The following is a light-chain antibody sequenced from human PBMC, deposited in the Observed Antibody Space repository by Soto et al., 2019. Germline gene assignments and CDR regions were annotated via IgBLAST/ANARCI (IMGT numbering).Light chain of an antibody. V-gene: IGKV3-15*01. CDR2: GAA. CDR3: QQYHNWTRT. Sequence: EIVLTQSPATLSLSPGERAILSCRASEGVSSYLSGSQHKPGPAPRLLIYGAAARATGIPAPFSGSGSGTEFTLTLSSMQSEHFAVSYCQQYHNWTRTFGQGTKVHIK. J-gene: IGKJ1*01. CDR1: EGVSSY.